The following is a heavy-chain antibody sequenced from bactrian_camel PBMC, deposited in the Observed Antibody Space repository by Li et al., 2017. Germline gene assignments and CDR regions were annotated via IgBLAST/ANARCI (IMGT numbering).Heavy chain of an antibody. V-gene: IGHV3S55*01. CDR3: AAHMDVREWARRQLSGDHRPPRGVCDKFEYTY. CDR1: GFTFEGSD. D-gene: IGHD2*01. CDR2: LSSDGST. J-gene: IGHJ4*01. Sequence: HVQLVESGGGSVLAGGSLRLSCTAFGFTFEGSDMAWYRQAPGNECELVSHLSSDGSTYYPDNVKGGRFAISLDNAKNTVYLTMNILEPEDTAVYYCAAHMDVREWARRQLSGDHRPPRGVCDKFEYTYWGQGTQVTVS.